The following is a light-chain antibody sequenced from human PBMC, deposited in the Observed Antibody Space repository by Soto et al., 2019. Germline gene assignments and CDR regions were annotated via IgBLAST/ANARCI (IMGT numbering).Light chain of an antibody. J-gene: IGLJ2*01. V-gene: IGLV2-23*02. Sequence: QSALTQPASVSGSPGQSITISCTGTDNDVGAHDLVSWYQQHPGKVPKLLIYDVTRRPSWISGRFSGSKSGNTASLTISELQIEDEAHYYCSSYGGRAKFDVAFGGGTKLTVL. CDR3: SSYGGRAKFDVA. CDR2: DVT. CDR1: DNDVGAHDL.